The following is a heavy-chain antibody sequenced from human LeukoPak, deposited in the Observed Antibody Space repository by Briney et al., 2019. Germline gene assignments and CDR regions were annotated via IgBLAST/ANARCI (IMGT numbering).Heavy chain of an antibody. CDR3: ARGGVGVNFDY. CDR1: GGSFSGYY. V-gene: IGHV4-34*01. Sequence: PSETLSLTCAVYGGSFSGYYWSWIRQPPGKGLEWIGEINHSGSTNYNPSLKSRVTISVDTSKNQFSLKLSSVTAADTAVYYCARGGVGVNFDYWGQGTLATVSS. D-gene: IGHD2-15*01. J-gene: IGHJ4*02. CDR2: INHSGST.